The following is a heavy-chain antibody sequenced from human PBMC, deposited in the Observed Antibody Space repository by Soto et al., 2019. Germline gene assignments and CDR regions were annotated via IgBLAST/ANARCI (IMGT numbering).Heavy chain of an antibody. Sequence: PSQTLSLTCAISGDSVSSNSAAWNWIRQSPSRGLEWLGRTYYRSKWYNDYAVSVKSRITINPDTSKNQFSLQLNSVTPEDTAVYYCARTDYDFWSGPGLGMDVWGQGTKVTVSS. J-gene: IGHJ6*02. D-gene: IGHD3-3*01. V-gene: IGHV6-1*01. CDR2: TYYRSKWYN. CDR3: ARTDYDFWSGPGLGMDV. CDR1: GDSVSSNSAA.